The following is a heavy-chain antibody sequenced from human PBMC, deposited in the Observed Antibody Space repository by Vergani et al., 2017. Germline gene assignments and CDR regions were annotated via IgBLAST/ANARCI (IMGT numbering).Heavy chain of an antibody. CDR1: GYTFTSYA. D-gene: IGHD3-9*01. J-gene: IGHJ4*02. Sequence: QVQLVQSGAEVKKPGASVKVSCKASGYTFTSYAMHWVRQAPGQRLEWMGWINAGNGNTKYSQKFQGRVTITRDTSASTAYMELSSLRSEDTAVYYCARGIEYYDILTGYSTNYYFDYWGQGTLVTVSS. V-gene: IGHV1-3*01. CDR3: ARGIEYYDILTGYSTNYYFDY. CDR2: INAGNGNT.